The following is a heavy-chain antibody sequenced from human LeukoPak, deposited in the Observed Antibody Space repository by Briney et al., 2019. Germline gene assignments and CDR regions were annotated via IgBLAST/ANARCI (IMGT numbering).Heavy chain of an antibody. V-gene: IGHV4-39*01. CDR1: GVSISTNALF. J-gene: IGHJ5*01. Sequence: PSDTLSLTCTVSGVSISTNALFWVWLRPPPGKGLEWLASIYFSGSPNHNPSMKSRATISVDMTRNQFPLSVSSVTAEDTAMYYCVKSTSSSWYPRFDSWGQGTLVPV. D-gene: IGHD6-13*01. CDR3: VKSTSSSWYPRFDS. CDR2: IYFSGSP.